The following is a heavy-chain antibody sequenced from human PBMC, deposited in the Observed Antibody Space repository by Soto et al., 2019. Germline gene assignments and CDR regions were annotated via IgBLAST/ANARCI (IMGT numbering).Heavy chain of an antibody. J-gene: IGHJ6*02. D-gene: IGHD3-10*01. V-gene: IGHV4-34*01. CDR3: ARGQLVWYGDLTPYYRDMDV. Sequence: SETLSLTCAFYGGSFDDFYWSWFRQSPGKGLEWIGEISHDGGTNYSPSLASRISISADTSKNQFSLHLKSVTAADTGLYYCARGQLVWYGDLTPYYRDMDVWGQGTTVTVSS. CDR1: GGSFDDFY. CDR2: ISHDGGT.